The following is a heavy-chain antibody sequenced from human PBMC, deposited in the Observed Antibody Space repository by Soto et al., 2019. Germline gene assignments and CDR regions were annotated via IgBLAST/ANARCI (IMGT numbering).Heavy chain of an antibody. CDR3: ASAFGSSGYR. J-gene: IGHJ4*02. CDR2: IYHSGST. V-gene: IGHV4-30-2*01. CDR1: GGSISSGGYS. Sequence: QLQLQESGSGLVKPSQTLSLTCAVSGGSISSGGYSWSWIRQPPGKGLEWIGYIYHSGSTYYNPSRKSGVTISVDRSKNQFSLKLRSVTAADTAVYYCASAFGSSGYRWGQGTLVTVSS. D-gene: IGHD3-22*01.